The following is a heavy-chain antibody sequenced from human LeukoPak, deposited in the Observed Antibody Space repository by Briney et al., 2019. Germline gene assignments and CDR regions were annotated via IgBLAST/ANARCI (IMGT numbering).Heavy chain of an antibody. CDR1: GYTFTSYG. D-gene: IGHD2-21*02. J-gene: IGHJ5*02. CDR3: ARDGPITANWFDP. Sequence: GASVKVSRKASGYTFTSYGISWVRQVPGQGLELVGWISAYNGDTNFAQRFHDRVTMTTDTSTSTAFMELRSLTSDDTAVYYCARDGPITANWFDPWGQGTLVIVSS. V-gene: IGHV1-18*01. CDR2: ISAYNGDT.